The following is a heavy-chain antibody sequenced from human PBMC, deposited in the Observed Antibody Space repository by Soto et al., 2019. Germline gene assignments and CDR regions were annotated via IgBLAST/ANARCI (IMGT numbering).Heavy chain of an antibody. Sequence: QVQLVESGGGVVQPGRSLRLSCAASGFTFSSYGMHWVRQAPGKGLEWVAVIWYDGSNKYYADSVKGRFTISRDNSKNTLYLQMNSLRAEDTAVYYCAREEVGELLPVASYYGMDVWGQGITVTVSS. D-gene: IGHD1-26*01. J-gene: IGHJ6*02. V-gene: IGHV3-33*01. CDR1: GFTFSSYG. CDR3: AREEVGELLPVASYYGMDV. CDR2: IWYDGSNK.